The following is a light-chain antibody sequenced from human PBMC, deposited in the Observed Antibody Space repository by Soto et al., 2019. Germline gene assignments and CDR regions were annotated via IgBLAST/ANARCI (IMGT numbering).Light chain of an antibody. CDR2: AAS. CDR3: QQSYRSPYT. CDR1: QSINIY. J-gene: IGKJ2*01. Sequence: IQLTQSPSSLSASVGDRVTLTCRASQSINIYLNWYQQKPGKAPTLLIYAASSLQSGVPSRFSGGGSRTDFTLTISSLQTEDFATSYCQQSYRSPYTFGQGTKLAI. V-gene: IGKV1-39*01.